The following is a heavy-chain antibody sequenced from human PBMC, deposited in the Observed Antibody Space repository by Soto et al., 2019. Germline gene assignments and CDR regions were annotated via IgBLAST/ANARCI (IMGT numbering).Heavy chain of an antibody. J-gene: IGHJ4*02. D-gene: IGHD3-22*01. CDR3: ARADRPYPNYYDSSGYYFDY. Sequence: GGSLRLSCAASGFTFSSYSMNWVRQAPGKGLEWVSYISSSSSTIYYADSVKGRFTISRDNAKNSLYLQMNSLRDEDTAVYYCARADRPYPNYYDSSGYYFDYWGQGTLVTVSS. V-gene: IGHV3-48*02. CDR2: ISSSSSTI. CDR1: GFTFSSYS.